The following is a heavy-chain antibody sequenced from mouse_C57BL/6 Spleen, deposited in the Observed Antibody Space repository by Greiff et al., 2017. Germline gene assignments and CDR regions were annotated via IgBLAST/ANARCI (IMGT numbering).Heavy chain of an antibody. CDR1: GFTFSSYT. V-gene: IGHV5-9*01. CDR3: ARHDIYDGYYAMDY. Sequence: EVKVEESGGGLVKPGGSLKLSCAASGFTFSSYTMSWVRQTPVKRLEWVATISGGGGNTYYPDSVKGRFTISRDNAKNTLYLQMSTLRSEDTALYYCARHDIYDGYYAMDYWGQGTSGTVSS. D-gene: IGHD2-3*01. J-gene: IGHJ4*01. CDR2: ISGGGGNT.